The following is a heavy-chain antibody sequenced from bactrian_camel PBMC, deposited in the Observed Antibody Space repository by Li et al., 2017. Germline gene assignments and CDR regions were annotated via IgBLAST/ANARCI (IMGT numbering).Heavy chain of an antibody. CDR2: ITSLPSLFRAA. D-gene: IGHD4*01. Sequence: QVQLVESGGGLVQPGESLQLSCVASGITFSRHDMSWVRQAPGKEVEWVAGITSLPSLFRAASYADSVKGRFTISRDDARNTFYLQMNNLKREDTAVYYCAARPVEHVWATARCFPGSRSRASGYWAQGTQVTVS. J-gene: IGHJ6*01. CDR1: GITFSRHD. V-gene: IGHV3S6*01. CDR3: AARPVEHVWATARCFPGSRSRASGY.